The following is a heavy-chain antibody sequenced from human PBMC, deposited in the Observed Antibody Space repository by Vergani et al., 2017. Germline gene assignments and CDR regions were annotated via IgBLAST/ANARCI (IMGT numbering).Heavy chain of an antibody. V-gene: IGHV5-10-1*01. CDR1: GYSFTSYW. D-gene: IGHD3-10*01. J-gene: IGHJ4*02. CDR3: ARHTDGSGSYYTSPFDY. Sequence: EVQLVQSGAEVTKPGESLRISCKGSGYSFTSYWISWVRQMPGKGLEWMGRIDPSDSYTNYSPSFQGHVTISADKSISTAYLQWSSLKASDTAMYYCARHTDGSGSYYTSPFDYWGQGTLVTVSS. CDR2: IDPSDSYT.